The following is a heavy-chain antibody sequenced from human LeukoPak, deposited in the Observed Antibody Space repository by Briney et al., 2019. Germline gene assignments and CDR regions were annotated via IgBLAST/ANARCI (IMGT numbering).Heavy chain of an antibody. V-gene: IGHV3-48*03. CDR3: ARGLALGLTVTPKAFDY. Sequence: GGSLRLSCVASGFSFSNYEMNWVRQAPGKGLEWVSYIDTRGLTMYYADSVKGRFTISRDKDKSSLYLQMNSLAADDTAVYYCARGLALGLTVTPKAFDYWGQGTLVTVSS. CDR1: GFSFSNYE. CDR2: IDTRGLTM. D-gene: IGHD4-11*01. J-gene: IGHJ4*02.